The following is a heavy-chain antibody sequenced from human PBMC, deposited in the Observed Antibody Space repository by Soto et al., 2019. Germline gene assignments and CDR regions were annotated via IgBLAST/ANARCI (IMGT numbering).Heavy chain of an antibody. V-gene: IGHV1-2*02. CDR1: GYTFTGHY. J-gene: IGHJ4*02. D-gene: IGHD6-13*01. CDR2: INPNSGGT. Sequence: QVQLVDSGAEVKKPGASVKVSCKASGYTFTGHYMHWVRQAPGQGPEWMGWINPNSGGTNYAQKFQGRVSMTRDTSISTAYMELSRLRSDDTAVYYCAREYSSSWYPFDYWGQGTLVTVSS. CDR3: AREYSSSWYPFDY.